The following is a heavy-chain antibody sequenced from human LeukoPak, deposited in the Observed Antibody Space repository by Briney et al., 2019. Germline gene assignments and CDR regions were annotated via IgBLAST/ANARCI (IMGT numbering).Heavy chain of an antibody. D-gene: IGHD6-19*01. Sequence: PSETLSLTCAVSGYSISSGYYWGWIRQPPGKGLEWIGSIYHSGSIYYNPSLKSRVTISVDTSKNQFSLKLSSVTAADTAVYYCANLAVHDYWGQGTLVTVSS. CDR2: IYHSGSI. CDR3: ANLAVHDY. V-gene: IGHV4-38-2*01. CDR1: GYSISSGYY. J-gene: IGHJ4*02.